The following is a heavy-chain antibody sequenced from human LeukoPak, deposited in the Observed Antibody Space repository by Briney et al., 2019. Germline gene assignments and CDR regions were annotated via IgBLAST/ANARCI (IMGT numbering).Heavy chain of an antibody. CDR2: ISYSGTT. V-gene: IGHV4-39*07. CDR1: GGSISSYNYY. J-gene: IGHJ4*02. Sequence: PSETLSLTCTVSGGSISSYNYYWGWIRQSPGKGLEWIASISYSGTTYSNPSLQSRVTMSRDSSKNHFSVHLKSVTAADTAVYYCTRGAGWLIDYWGQGILVTVSS. CDR3: TRGAGWLIDY. D-gene: IGHD3-16*01.